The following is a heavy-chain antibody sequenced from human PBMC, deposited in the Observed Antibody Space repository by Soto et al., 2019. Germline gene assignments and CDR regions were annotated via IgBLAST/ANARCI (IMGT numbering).Heavy chain of an antibody. V-gene: IGHV5-51*01. CDR3: ARRRGIAAAGPIDY. D-gene: IGHD6-13*01. CDR1: GYPFTTYW. J-gene: IGHJ4*02. Sequence: PGESLKISCQISGYPFTTYWIGWVRQMPGKGLEWMGIIYPGDSDTRYSPSFQGQVTISADKSISTAYLQWSSLKASDTAMYYCARRRGIAAAGPIDYWGQGTLVTVSS. CDR2: IYPGDSDT.